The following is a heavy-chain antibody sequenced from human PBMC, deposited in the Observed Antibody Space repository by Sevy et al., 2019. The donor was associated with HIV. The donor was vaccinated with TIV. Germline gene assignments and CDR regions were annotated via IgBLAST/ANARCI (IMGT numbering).Heavy chain of an antibody. CDR2: IWYDGSNK. CDR1: GFTFSSYG. V-gene: IGHV3-33*01. Sequence: GGSLRLSCAASGFTFSSYGMHWVRQAPGKGLEWVAVIWYDGSNKYYADSVKGRFTISRDNSKNTLYLQMNSLRAEDTAVYYCARDFKPIVGATGDAFDIWGQGTIVTVSS. D-gene: IGHD1-26*01. CDR3: ARDFKPIVGATGDAFDI. J-gene: IGHJ3*02.